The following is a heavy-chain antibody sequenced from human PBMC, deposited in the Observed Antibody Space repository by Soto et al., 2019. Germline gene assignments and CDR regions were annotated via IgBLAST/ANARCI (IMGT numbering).Heavy chain of an antibody. CDR3: ATRFYSSGVLFDY. J-gene: IGHJ4*02. V-gene: IGHV4-4*02. CDR1: GTSVSSTFW. Sequence: SETLSLTCAVSGTSVSSTFWWTWVRQAPGKGLEWIGEIHHTGNPKYNPSLKSRVRMSVDKSNNEFSLKLTSVTAADTAIYYCATRFYSSGVLFDYWGPGTLVTVSS. CDR2: IHHTGNP. D-gene: IGHD3-10*01.